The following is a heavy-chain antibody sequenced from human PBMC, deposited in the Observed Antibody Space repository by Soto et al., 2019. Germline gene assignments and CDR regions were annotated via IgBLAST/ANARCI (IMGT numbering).Heavy chain of an antibody. J-gene: IGHJ4*02. CDR3: VRHFDK. CDR2: ITSDGSSS. CDR1: GFTFGTYW. V-gene: IGHV3-74*02. Sequence: EVQLLDSGGGLVQPGGSLRLSCAASGFTFGTYWMHWVRRPPGKGLVWVARITSDGSSSTYADPVKGRFTISRDNAKNTLYLQMNSLRADDTAVYYCVRHFDKWGQGTLVTVSS.